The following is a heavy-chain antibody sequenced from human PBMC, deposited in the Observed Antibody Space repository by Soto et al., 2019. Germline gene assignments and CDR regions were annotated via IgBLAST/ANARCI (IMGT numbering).Heavy chain of an antibody. J-gene: IGHJ6*02. CDR3: AREWYSSRYYYGMDV. V-gene: IGHV1-2*04. D-gene: IGHD6-13*01. Sequence: GASVKVSCKASGYTFTGYYMHWVRQAPGQGLEWMGWINPNSGGTNYAQKFQGWVTMTRDTSISTAYMELSRLRSDDTAVYYCAREWYSSRYYYGMDVWGQGTTVTVSS. CDR1: GYTFTGYY. CDR2: INPNSGGT.